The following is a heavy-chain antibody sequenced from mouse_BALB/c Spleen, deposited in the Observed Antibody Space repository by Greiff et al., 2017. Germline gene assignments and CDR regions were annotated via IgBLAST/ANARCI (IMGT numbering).Heavy chain of an antibody. Sequence: EVQLQQSGGGLVQPGGSRKLSCAASGFTFSSFGMHWVRQAPEKGLEWVAYISSGSSTIYYADTVKGRFTISRDNPKNTLFLQMTSLRSEDTAMYYCARDYYGSPHFDYWGQGTTLTVSS. CDR2: ISSGSSTI. D-gene: IGHD1-1*01. V-gene: IGHV5-17*02. CDR1: GFTFSSFG. CDR3: ARDYYGSPHFDY. J-gene: IGHJ2*01.